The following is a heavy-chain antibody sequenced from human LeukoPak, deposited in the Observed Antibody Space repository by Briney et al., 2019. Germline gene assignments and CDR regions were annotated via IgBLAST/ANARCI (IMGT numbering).Heavy chain of an antibody. CDR3: LTGQATDF. V-gene: IGHV1-2*02. CDR1: GYTFTGYY. Sequence: ASVKVSCKASGYTFTGYYMHWVRQAPGEGLEWMGWINPNSGDTNYAQKFQGRVTMTRDTSISTAYMELSRLRPDDTAVYYCLTGQATDFWGQGTLVTVSS. J-gene: IGHJ4*02. CDR2: INPNSGDT.